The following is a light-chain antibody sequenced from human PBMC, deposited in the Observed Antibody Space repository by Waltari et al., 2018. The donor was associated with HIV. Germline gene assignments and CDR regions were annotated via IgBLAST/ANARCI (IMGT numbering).Light chain of an antibody. Sequence: VVMTQSPATLSVSPGEGATLSCRASHSVRSHVAWYQQKPGQAPRRLIYAASPRATDLPARFSGSGSGTEFTLTITSLQSEDFALYFCHQYNNWPLTFGGGTKVEIK. CDR1: HSVRSH. CDR3: HQYNNWPLT. V-gene: IGKV3-15*01. J-gene: IGKJ4*01. CDR2: AAS.